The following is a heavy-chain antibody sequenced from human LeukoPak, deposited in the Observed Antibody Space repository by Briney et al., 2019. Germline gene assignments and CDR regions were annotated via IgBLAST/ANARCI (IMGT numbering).Heavy chain of an antibody. V-gene: IGHV1-46*03. CDR3: AREGRYYDSSGYFSHDAFDI. Sequence: GASVKVSCKASGYTFTGYYMHWVRQAPGQGLEWMGGIIPIFGTANYAQKFQGRVTMTRDTSTSTVYMELSSLRSEDTAVYYCAREGRYYDSSGYFSHDAFDIWGQGTMVTVSS. D-gene: IGHD3-22*01. CDR1: GYTFTGYY. CDR2: IIPIFGTA. J-gene: IGHJ3*02.